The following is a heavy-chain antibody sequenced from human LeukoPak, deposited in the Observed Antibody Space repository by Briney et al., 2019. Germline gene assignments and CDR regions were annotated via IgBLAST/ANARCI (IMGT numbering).Heavy chain of an antibody. Sequence: SETLSLTCTVSGGSISSSSYYWGWIRQPPGKGLEWIGSIYYSGSTYYNPSLKSRVTISVDTSKNQFSLKLSSVTAADTAVYYCARHRGINCSGGSCYGLDAFDIWGQGTMVTASS. CDR1: GGSISSSSYY. V-gene: IGHV4-39*01. J-gene: IGHJ3*02. CDR3: ARHRGINCSGGSCYGLDAFDI. D-gene: IGHD2-15*01. CDR2: IYYSGST.